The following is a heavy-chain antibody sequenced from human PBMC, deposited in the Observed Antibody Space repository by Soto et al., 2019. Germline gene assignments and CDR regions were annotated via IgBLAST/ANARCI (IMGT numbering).Heavy chain of an antibody. D-gene: IGHD5-18*01. CDR1: GLTFSLYP. CDR2: IGTTGGDT. V-gene: IGHV3-23*01. Sequence: EGQLLESGGGLVQPGGSLRLSCAASGLTFSLYPMSWVRQTPGKGLEWVSTIGTTGGDTYYPDSVKGRSTISRDDSKNTPDLQMNSLRAEDSAVYYCAKRRMDSERGYFDLWGRGTLVTVSS. J-gene: IGHJ2*01. CDR3: AKRRMDSERGYFDL.